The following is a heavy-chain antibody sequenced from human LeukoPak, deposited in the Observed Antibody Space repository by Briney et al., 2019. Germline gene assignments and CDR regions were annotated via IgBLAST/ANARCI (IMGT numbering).Heavy chain of an antibody. CDR1: GSTFSSNS. CDR3: ARLVVVTARLLVSREYYFDY. CDR2: ISSSSSYI. D-gene: IGHD2-21*02. J-gene: IGHJ4*02. V-gene: IGHV3-21*01. Sequence: GGSLNPPFPALGSTFSSNSMNWVRQAPGKGLEWAPSISSSSSYIYYADSVKGRFTISRDNAKNSLYLQMNSLRAEDTAVYYCARLVVVTARLLVSREYYFDYWGQGTLVTVSS.